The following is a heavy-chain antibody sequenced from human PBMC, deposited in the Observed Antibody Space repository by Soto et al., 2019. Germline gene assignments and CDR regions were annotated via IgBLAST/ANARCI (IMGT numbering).Heavy chain of an antibody. D-gene: IGHD1-1*01. CDR2: ISSSSSTI. J-gene: IGHJ4*02. CDR3: ARALNVRSRQYYFDY. CDR1: GFTFSSYS. V-gene: IGHV3-48*02. Sequence: GSLRLSCAASGFTFSSYSMNWVRQAPGKGLEWVSYISSSSSTIYYADSVKGRFTISRDNAKNSLYLQMNSLRDEDTAVYYCARALNVRSRQYYFDYWGQGTLVTVSS.